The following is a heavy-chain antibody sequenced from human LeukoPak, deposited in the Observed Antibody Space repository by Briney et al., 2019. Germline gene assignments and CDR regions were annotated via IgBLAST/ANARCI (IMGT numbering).Heavy chain of an antibody. J-gene: IGHJ4*02. CDR1: GGSISSSSYY. CDR2: IYYSGST. D-gene: IGHD3-16*01. CDR3: ARVETTMIRY. Sequence: PSETLSLTCTVSGGSISSSSYYWGWIRQPPGKGLEWIGSIYYSGSTYYNPSLKSRVTISVDTSKNQFSLTLSSVTAADTAVYYCARVETTMIRYWGQGTLVAVSS. V-gene: IGHV4-39*07.